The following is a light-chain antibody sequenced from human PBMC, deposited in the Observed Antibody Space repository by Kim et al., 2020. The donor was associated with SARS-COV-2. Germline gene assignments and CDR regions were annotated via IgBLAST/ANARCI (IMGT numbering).Light chain of an antibody. CDR3: QQYNTYPNT. CDR1: QSISSW. J-gene: IGKJ2*01. Sequence: SASVGDRVTITCLASQSISSWLAWYQQKPGKAPKLLLSDASSLESGVPSRFSGSGSGTEFTLTISSLQPDDFATYHCQQYNTYPNTFGQGTKLEI. V-gene: IGKV1-5*01. CDR2: DAS.